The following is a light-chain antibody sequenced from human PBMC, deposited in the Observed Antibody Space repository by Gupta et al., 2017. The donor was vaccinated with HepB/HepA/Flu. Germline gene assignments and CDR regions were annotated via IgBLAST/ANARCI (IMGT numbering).Light chain of an antibody. V-gene: IGKV1-6*01. CDR1: QGIRND. Sequence: AIQMTQSPSSLSASVGDRVTITCRASQGIRNDLAWYQQKPGKAPKLLIYAASRAQSGVPSRFSGSGSGTDFTLTISIRHPEDFATYYCRQDDDYPWTFGQGTKVEIK. J-gene: IGKJ1*01. CDR3: RQDDDYPWT. CDR2: AAS.